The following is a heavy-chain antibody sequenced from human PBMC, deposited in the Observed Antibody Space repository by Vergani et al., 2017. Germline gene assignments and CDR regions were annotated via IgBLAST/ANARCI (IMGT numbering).Heavy chain of an antibody. Sequence: EVQLVESGGGLVQPGRSLRLSCTASGFTFGDYAMSWVRQAPGKGLEWVGFIRSKAYGGTTEYAASVKGRFTISRDDSKSIAYLQMNSLKTEDTAVYYCTRAVVPAAKNDHWGQGTLVTVSS. J-gene: IGHJ4*02. CDR3: TRAVVPAAKNDH. CDR1: GFTFGDYA. V-gene: IGHV3-49*04. D-gene: IGHD2-2*01. CDR2: IRSKAYGGTT.